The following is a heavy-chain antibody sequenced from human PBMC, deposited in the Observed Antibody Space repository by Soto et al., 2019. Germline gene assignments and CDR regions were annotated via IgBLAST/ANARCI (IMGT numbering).Heavy chain of an antibody. CDR1: GFSLSTGSVG. CDR2: FYWDDDK. Sequence: QITLEESGPTLVKPTQTVTLTCTYSGFSLSTGSVGVGWIRQPPGKALEWLALFYWDDDKHYSPSLKSRLTITKDTSKNQVVLSMTSMDPVDTATYYCAHRGANGTLCDYWGQGTLVTVSS. V-gene: IGHV2-5*02. D-gene: IGHD1-1*01. J-gene: IGHJ4*02. CDR3: AHRGANGTLCDY.